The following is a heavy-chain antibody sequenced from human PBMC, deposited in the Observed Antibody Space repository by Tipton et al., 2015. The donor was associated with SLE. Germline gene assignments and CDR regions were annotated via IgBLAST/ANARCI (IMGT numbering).Heavy chain of an antibody. J-gene: IGHJ4*02. Sequence: LRLSCTVSGGSISSYYWSWIRQPPGKGLEWIGYIYYSGSTNYNPSLKSRVTISVDTSKNQFSLKLSSVTAADTAVYYCARGQWAIALAVYYFDYWGQGTLVTVSS. V-gene: IGHV4-59*01. CDR2: IYYSGST. D-gene: IGHD6-19*01. CDR1: GGSISSYY. CDR3: ARGQWAIALAVYYFDY.